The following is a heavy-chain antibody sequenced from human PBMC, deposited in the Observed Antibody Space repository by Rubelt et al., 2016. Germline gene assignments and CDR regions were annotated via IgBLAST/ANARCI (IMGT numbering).Heavy chain of an antibody. V-gene: IGHV1-46*01. Sequence: MHWVRQAPGQGLEWMGIINPSGGSTSYAQKFQGRVTMTRDTSTSTVYMELRSLRSDDTAVYYCARGPPRCSSTSCWVPDYWGQGTLVTVSS. CDR3: ARGPPRCSSTSCWVPDY. CDR2: INPSGGST. D-gene: IGHD2-2*01. J-gene: IGHJ4*02.